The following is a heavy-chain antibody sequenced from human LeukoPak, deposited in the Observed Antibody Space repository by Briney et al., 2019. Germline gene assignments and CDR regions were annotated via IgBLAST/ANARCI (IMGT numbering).Heavy chain of an antibody. D-gene: IGHD2-21*02. Sequence: KSSETLSLTCTVSGGSISTSSYYWGWIRQPPGKGLEWIGSIYYSGSTNYNPSLKSRVTMSVDTPKNQFSLNLTSVTAADTAVYYCARSDSESFDPWGQGTLVTVSS. CDR2: IYYSGST. CDR1: GGSISTSSYY. CDR3: ARSDSESFDP. J-gene: IGHJ5*02. V-gene: IGHV4-39*07.